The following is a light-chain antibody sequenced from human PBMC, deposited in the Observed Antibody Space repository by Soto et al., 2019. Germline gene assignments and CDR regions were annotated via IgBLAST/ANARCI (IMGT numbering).Light chain of an antibody. J-gene: IGKJ1*01. CDR3: LQNINYPWT. V-gene: IGKV1-6*01. Sequence: AIQMTQSPSSLSASVGDRVTISCRASQGIGNALGWYQQKPGKPPKVPIYGASNLQSGVPPRLPNSRSEKHLTLPISSLQPEDSPTYYYLQNINYPWTLAQGTKVHIK. CDR2: GAS. CDR1: QGIGNA.